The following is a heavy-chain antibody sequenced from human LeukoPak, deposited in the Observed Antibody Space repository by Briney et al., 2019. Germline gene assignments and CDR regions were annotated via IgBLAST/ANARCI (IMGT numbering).Heavy chain of an antibody. CDR3: ARAGGKSAFGGVEQLDY. V-gene: IGHV4-31*03. J-gene: IGHJ4*02. D-gene: IGHD3-16*01. CDR2: IYYSGST. Sequence: PSQTLSLTCTVPGGSISSGGYYWSWIRQHPGKGLEWIGYIYYSGSTYYNPSLKSRVTISVDTSKNQFSLKLSSVTAADTAVYYCARAGGKSAFGGVEQLDYWGQGTLVTVSS. CDR1: GGSISSGGYY.